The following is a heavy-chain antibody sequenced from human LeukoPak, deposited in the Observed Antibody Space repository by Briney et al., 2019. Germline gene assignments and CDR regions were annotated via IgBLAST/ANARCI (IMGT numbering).Heavy chain of an antibody. CDR2: MNPNSGNT. V-gene: IGHV1-8*02. J-gene: IGHJ6*03. CDR3: ARGSQYYYYMDV. CDR1: GYTFTGYY. Sequence: ASVKVSCKASGYTFTGYYMHWVRQATGQGLEWMGWMNPNSGNTGYAQKFQGRVTMTRNTSISTAYMELSSLGSEDTAVYYCARGSQYYYYMDVWGKGTTVTVSS.